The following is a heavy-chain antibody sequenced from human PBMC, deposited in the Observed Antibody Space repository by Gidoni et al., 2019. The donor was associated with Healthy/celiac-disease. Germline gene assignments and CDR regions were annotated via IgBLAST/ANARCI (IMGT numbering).Heavy chain of an antibody. CDR2: IYYSGST. CDR1: GGHISSYY. D-gene: IGHD3-3*01. CDR3: ARGGYYDFWSGSRWFDP. J-gene: IGHJ5*02. Sequence: QVQLQESGPGLVKPSETLSLTCTVSGGHISSYYWSWIRQPPGKGLEWIGYIYYSGSTNYNPSLKSRVTISVDTSKNQFSLKLSSVTAADTAVYYCARGGYYDFWSGSRWFDPWGQGTLVTVSS. V-gene: IGHV4-59*01.